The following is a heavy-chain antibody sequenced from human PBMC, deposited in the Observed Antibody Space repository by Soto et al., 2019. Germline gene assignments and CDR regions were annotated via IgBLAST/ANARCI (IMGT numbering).Heavy chain of an antibody. V-gene: IGHV1-3*01. CDR3: AKENTIFGVVYGMDV. CDR1: GYTFTSYA. Sequence: ASVKVSCKASGYTFTSYAMHWVRQAPRQRLEWMGWINAGNGNTKYSQKFQGRVTITRDTSASTAYMELSSLRSEGTAVYYCAKENTIFGVVYGMDVWGQGTTVTVSS. D-gene: IGHD3-3*01. J-gene: IGHJ6*02. CDR2: INAGNGNT.